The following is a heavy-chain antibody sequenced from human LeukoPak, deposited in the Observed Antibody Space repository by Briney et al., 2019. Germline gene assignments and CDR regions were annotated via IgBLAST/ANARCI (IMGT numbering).Heavy chain of an antibody. D-gene: IGHD3-22*01. CDR3: ARGGPGYYSDNTGSRGYFKH. CDR1: GGTFSSYA. V-gene: IGHV1-69*13. CDR2: IIPIFGTA. Sequence: ASVKVSCKASGGTFSSYATSWVRQAPGQGLEWMGGIIPIFGTANYAQKFQGRVTITADESTTTAYMELTSLRSEDTAVYFCARGGPGYYSDNTGSRGYFKHWGQGTLVTVSS. J-gene: IGHJ1*01.